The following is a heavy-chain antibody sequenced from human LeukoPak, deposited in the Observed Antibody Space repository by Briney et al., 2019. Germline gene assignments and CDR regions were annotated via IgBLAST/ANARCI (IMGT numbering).Heavy chain of an antibody. CDR3: ARAEGCSGGSCYGSLEMDV. V-gene: IGHV1-18*01. D-gene: IGHD2-15*01. CDR2: ISAYNGNT. Sequence: ASVKVSCKASGYTFTSYGISWVRQAPGQGLEWMGWISAYNGNTNYAQKLQGRVTMTTDTSTSTAYMELRSLRSDDTAVYYCARAEGCSGGSCYGSLEMDVWGQGTTVTVSS. J-gene: IGHJ6*02. CDR1: GYTFTSYG.